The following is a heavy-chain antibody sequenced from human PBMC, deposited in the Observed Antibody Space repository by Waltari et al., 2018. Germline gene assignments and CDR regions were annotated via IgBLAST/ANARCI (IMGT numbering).Heavy chain of an antibody. V-gene: IGHV3-7*01. Sequence: EVQLVESGGGLVQPGGSLRLSCAASVVTFSSYWMSWVRQAPGKGLEWVANINQDGSKENFVDSVKGRFTICRDNAKKSLYLQRNSLSAVDTAVYCCASFAAYYDSSGYMAWGQGTLVTVSS. J-gene: IGHJ4*02. CDR1: VVTFSSYW. CDR3: ASFAAYYDSSGYMA. CDR2: INQDGSKE. D-gene: IGHD3-22*01.